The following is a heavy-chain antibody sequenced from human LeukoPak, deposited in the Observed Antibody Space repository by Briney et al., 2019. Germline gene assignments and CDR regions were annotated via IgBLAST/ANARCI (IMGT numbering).Heavy chain of an antibody. J-gene: IGHJ3*01. V-gene: IGHV1-69*11. CDR2: IIPTLSQS. D-gene: IGHD2-2*01. CDR3: ATGSTYRDCFDV. CDR1: GGTFTTSP. Sequence: SVKVSCKASGGTFTTSPINWMRQAPGQGLEWMGRIIPTLSQSNYAQKFPGTVSITVDELTDTAYMELSTLTADDAAVYYCATGSTYRDCFDVWGQGTLVTVSS.